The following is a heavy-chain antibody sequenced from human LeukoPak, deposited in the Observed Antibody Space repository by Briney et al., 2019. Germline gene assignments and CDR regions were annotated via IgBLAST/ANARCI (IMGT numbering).Heavy chain of an antibody. CDR1: GGSISSSSYY. CDR3: ARRPLYFGSGSYLDLDH. D-gene: IGHD3-10*01. CDR2: MYYSGST. V-gene: IGHV4-39*07. J-gene: IGHJ4*02. Sequence: PSETLSLTCTVSGGSISSSSYYWGWIRQPPGKGLEWIGSMYYSGSTYYSPSLKSRVTISVDTSKNQFSLKLSSVTAADTAVYYCARRPLYFGSGSYLDLDHWGQGTLVTVSS.